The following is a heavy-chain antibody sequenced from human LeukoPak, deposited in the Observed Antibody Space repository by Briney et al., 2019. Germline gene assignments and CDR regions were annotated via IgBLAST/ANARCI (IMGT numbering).Heavy chain of an antibody. CDR2: IYYSGST. Sequence: SETLSLTCTGSGGSISSYYWSWIRQPPGKGLEWIGYIYYSGSTNYNPSLKSRVTISVDTSKNQFSLKLSSVTAADTAVYYCAAGFPFDYWGQGTLVTVSS. CDR3: AAGFPFDY. J-gene: IGHJ4*02. D-gene: IGHD3-10*01. V-gene: IGHV4-59*01. CDR1: GGSISSYY.